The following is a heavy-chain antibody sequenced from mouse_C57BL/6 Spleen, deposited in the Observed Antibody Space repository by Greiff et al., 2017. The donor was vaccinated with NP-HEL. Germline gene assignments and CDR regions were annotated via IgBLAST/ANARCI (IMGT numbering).Heavy chain of an antibody. Sequence: QVQLKESGPGLVAPSQSLSITCTVSGFSLTSYAISWVRQPPGKGLEWLGVIWTGGGTNYNSALKSRLSISKDNSKSQVFLKMNSLQTDDTARYYCARNSAYYGSSYGWYFDVWGTGTTVTVSS. J-gene: IGHJ1*03. CDR1: GFSLTSYA. D-gene: IGHD1-1*01. CDR3: ARNSAYYGSSYGWYFDV. CDR2: IWTGGGT. V-gene: IGHV2-9-1*01.